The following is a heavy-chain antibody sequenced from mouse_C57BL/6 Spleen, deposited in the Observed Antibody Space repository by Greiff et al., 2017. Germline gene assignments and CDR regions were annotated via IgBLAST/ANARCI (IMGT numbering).Heavy chain of an antibody. Sequence: EVQLQQSGPELVKPGASVKISCKASGYTFTDYYMNWVKQSHGKSLEWIGDINPNNGGTSYNQKFKGKATLTVDKSSSTAYMELRSLTSEDSAVYYCASWFPWYFDVWGTGTTVTVSS. CDR1: GYTFTDYY. CDR2: INPNNGGT. V-gene: IGHV1-26*01. J-gene: IGHJ1*03. D-gene: IGHD2-2*01. CDR3: ASWFPWYFDV.